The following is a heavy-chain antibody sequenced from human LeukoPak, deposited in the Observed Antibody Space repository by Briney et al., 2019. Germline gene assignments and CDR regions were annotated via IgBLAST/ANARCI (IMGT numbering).Heavy chain of an antibody. Sequence: GGSLRLSCAASGFTFRIYDVNWVRQAPGKGLEWVSYISSSGSTRSYADSVQGRFTISRDNAKNSLSLQMNSLRAEDTAVYYCARVAWRAFDIWGQGTMVTVSS. J-gene: IGHJ3*02. V-gene: IGHV3-48*03. CDR1: GFTFRIYD. D-gene: IGHD5-12*01. CDR3: ARVAWRAFDI. CDR2: ISSSGSTR.